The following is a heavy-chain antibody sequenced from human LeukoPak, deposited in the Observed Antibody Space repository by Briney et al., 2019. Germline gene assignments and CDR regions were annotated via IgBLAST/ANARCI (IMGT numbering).Heavy chain of an antibody. CDR1: GFTFSGYA. CDR3: ARVADSSGYYYFDY. Sequence: GGSLRLSCAAFGFTFSGYAMHWVRQAPGKGLEWVAVISYDGSNKYYADSVKGRFTISRDNSKNTLFLQMNSLRADDTAVYYCARVADSSGYYYFDYWGQGTLVTVSS. J-gene: IGHJ4*02. CDR2: ISYDGSNK. D-gene: IGHD3-22*01. V-gene: IGHV3-30-3*01.